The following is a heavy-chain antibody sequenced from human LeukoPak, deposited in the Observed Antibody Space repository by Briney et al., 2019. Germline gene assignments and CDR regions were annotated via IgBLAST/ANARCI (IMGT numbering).Heavy chain of an antibody. J-gene: IGHJ5*02. Sequence: TLSLTCAVSGGSISSGGYSWSWIRQPPGKGLEWIGYIYHSGSTYYNPSLKSRVTISVDRSKNQFSLKLSSVTAADTAVYYCATRRDGYNTNWFDPWGQGTLVTVSS. V-gene: IGHV4-30-2*01. D-gene: IGHD5-24*01. CDR2: IYHSGST. CDR3: ATRRDGYNTNWFDP. CDR1: GGSISSGGYS.